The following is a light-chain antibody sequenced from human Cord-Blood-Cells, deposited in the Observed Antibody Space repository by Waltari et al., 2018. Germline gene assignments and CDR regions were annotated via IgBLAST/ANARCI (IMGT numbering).Light chain of an antibody. CDR2: WAS. CDR1: QSVLYSSNNKNY. J-gene: IGKJ2*03. Sequence: DIVMTQSPDSLAVSLRERVTINCKSSQSVLYSSNNKNYLAWYQQKPGQPPKLLIYWASTRESGVPDRFSGSGSGTDFTLTISSLQAEDVAVYYCQQYYSTPYSFGQGTKLEIK. V-gene: IGKV4-1*01. CDR3: QQYYSTPYS.